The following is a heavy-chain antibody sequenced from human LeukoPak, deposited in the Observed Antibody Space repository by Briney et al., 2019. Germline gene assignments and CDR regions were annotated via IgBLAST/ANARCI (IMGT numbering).Heavy chain of an antibody. V-gene: IGHV3-53*01. CDR3: AKEMATVVTDDAFDI. Sequence: PGGSLRLSCAASGFIVSSNYMSWVRQAPGKGLEWVSVIYSGGSTYYADSVKGRFTISRDNSKNTLYLQMNSLRAEDTAVYYCAKEMATVVTDDAFDIWGQGTMVTVSS. J-gene: IGHJ3*02. CDR1: GFIVSSNY. CDR2: IYSGGST. D-gene: IGHD4-23*01.